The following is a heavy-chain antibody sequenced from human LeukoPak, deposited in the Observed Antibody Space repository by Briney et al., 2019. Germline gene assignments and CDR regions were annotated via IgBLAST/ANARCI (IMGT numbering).Heavy chain of an antibody. D-gene: IGHD2-21*01. CDR1: GFTVSSNY. J-gene: IGHJ1*01. CDR3: ATYLAYCGGDCPGYFQH. Sequence: GGSLRLSCAASGFTVSSNYMSWVRQAPGKGLEWVSVIYSGGSTYYADSVKGRFTISRDNAKDSLYLQMNSLRAEDTAVYYCATYLAYCGGDCPGYFQHWGQGTLVTVSS. CDR2: IYSGGST. V-gene: IGHV3-66*01.